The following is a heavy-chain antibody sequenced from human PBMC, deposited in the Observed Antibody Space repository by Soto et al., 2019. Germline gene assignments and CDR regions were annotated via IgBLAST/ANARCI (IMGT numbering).Heavy chain of an antibody. CDR1: GLSFSNYW. D-gene: IGHD6-19*01. CDR2: IKQDGSQN. CDR3: ASDHINGWNFDY. V-gene: IGHV3-7*01. Sequence: GGSLRLSCAASGLSFSNYWMSWVRQAPGKGLEWVANIKQDGSQNYYVDSVKGRFTTSRDNTKNSFYLQMNSLRAEDTAVYYCASDHINGWNFDYWRRGTLVTVSS. J-gene: IGHJ4*02.